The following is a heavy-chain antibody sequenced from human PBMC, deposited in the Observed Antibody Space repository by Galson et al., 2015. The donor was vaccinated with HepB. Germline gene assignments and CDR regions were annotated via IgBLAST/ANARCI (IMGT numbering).Heavy chain of an antibody. J-gene: IGHJ4*02. CDR1: GFTFSSYW. CDR3: ARAHRDY. CDR2: ISGDGSNT. V-gene: IGHV3-74*01. Sequence: RLSCAASGFTFSSYWMHWVRQAPGKGLVWVSRISGDGSNTDYADSVKGRFSISRDNAKTTLYLQMSGLRAEDTAVYYCARAHRDYWGPGTLVTVSS.